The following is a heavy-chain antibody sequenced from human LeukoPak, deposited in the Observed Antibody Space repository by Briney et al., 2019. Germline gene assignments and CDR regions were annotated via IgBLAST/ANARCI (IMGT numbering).Heavy chain of an antibody. J-gene: IGHJ5*02. Sequence: GGSLRLSCAASGFTLSSYWMHWGRQAPGKGLVWVSRINFDGSSTTYADSVKGRFTISRDNAKNTLYLQMNSLRAEDTGVYYCARIASHSNTWYDGGSWGQGTLVTVSS. CDR3: ARIASHSNTWYDGGS. V-gene: IGHV3-74*01. CDR1: GFTLSSYW. CDR2: INFDGSST. D-gene: IGHD6-13*01.